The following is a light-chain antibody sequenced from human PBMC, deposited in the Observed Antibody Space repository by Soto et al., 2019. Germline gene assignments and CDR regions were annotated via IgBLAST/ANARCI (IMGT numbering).Light chain of an antibody. V-gene: IGKV3-20*01. CDR1: QSVSSRN. J-gene: IGKJ3*01. CDR3: QKYDNSPFT. CDR2: GAS. Sequence: EIVLTQSPGTLSLSPGERATLSCRASQSVSSRNLAWYQQKPGQAPRLLIYGASSRATGIPDRFSGSGSGTDFTLIISRLEPEDFAVYYCQKYDNSPFTFGPGTKVDIK.